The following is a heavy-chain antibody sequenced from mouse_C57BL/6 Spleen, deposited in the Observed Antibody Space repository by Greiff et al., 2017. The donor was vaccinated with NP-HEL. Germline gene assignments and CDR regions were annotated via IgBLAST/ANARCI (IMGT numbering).Heavy chain of an antibody. D-gene: IGHD2-1*01. CDR2: INPSSGYT. CDR3: ARDGNYGEWYFDV. V-gene: IGHV1-4*01. Sequence: VKLQESGAELARPGASVKMSCKASGYTFTSYTMHWVKQRPGQGLEWIGYINPSSGYTKYNQKFKDKATLTADKSSSTAYMQLSSLTSEDSAVYYCARDGNYGEWYFDVWGTGTTVTVSS. CDR1: GYTFTSYT. J-gene: IGHJ1*03.